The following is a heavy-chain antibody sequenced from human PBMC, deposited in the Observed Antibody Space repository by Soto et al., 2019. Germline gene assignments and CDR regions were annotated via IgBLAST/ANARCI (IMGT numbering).Heavy chain of an antibody. Sequence: PSETLSLTCTVSGGSISSYYWSWIRQPPGKGLDWIGYIYYSWSTNYNPSLKSRVTISVDTSKNQFSLKLSSVTAADTAVYYCARDRCSGGSCYNFDYWGQGTLVTVSS. CDR3: ARDRCSGGSCYNFDY. D-gene: IGHD2-15*01. CDR2: IYYSWST. CDR1: GGSISSYY. V-gene: IGHV4-59*01. J-gene: IGHJ4*02.